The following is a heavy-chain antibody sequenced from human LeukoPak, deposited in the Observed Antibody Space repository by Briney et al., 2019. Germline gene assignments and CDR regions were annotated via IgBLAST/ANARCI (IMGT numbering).Heavy chain of an antibody. D-gene: IGHD3-10*01. CDR1: GFTFSSYA. Sequence: GGSLRLSCAASGFTFSSYAMSWVRQAPGKGLEWVSAISGSGGSTYYADSVKGRFTISRDNSKNTLYLQMNSLRAEDTAVYYCASSGSYVAHYYGMDVWGQGTTVTVSS. CDR3: ASSGSYVAHYYGMDV. V-gene: IGHV3-23*01. CDR2: ISGSGGST. J-gene: IGHJ6*02.